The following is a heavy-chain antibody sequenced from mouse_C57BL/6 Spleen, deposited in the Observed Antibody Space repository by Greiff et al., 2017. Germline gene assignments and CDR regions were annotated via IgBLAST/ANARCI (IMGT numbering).Heavy chain of an antibody. Sequence: EVMLVESGGGLVKPGGSLKLSCAASGFTFSDYGMHWVRQAPEKGLEWVAYISSGSSTIYYADTVKGRFTISRDNAKNTLFLQMTSLRSEDTAMYYCARWGDYDDRYFDVWGTGTTVTVSS. CDR1: GFTFSDYG. CDR3: ARWGDYDDRYFDV. D-gene: IGHD2-4*01. J-gene: IGHJ1*03. V-gene: IGHV5-17*01. CDR2: ISSGSSTI.